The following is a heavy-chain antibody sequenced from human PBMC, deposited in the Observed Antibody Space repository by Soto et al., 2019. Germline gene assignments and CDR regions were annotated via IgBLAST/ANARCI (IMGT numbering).Heavy chain of an antibody. CDR3: TTDSGTSPYSFDY. CDR2: IMSKTDGGTT. Sequence: GGSLRLSCAASGFTFSKAWVGWVRQAPGKGLEWVGRIMSKTDGGTTDYAAPVKGRFTISRDDSKNTLYLQMNSLKTEDTAFYYCTTDSGTSPYSFDYWGQGTLVTVSS. D-gene: IGHD1-1*01. CDR1: GFTFSKAW. J-gene: IGHJ4*02. V-gene: IGHV3-15*01.